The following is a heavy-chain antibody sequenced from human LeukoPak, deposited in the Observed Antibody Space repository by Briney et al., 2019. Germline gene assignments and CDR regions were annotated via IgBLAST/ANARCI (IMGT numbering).Heavy chain of an antibody. J-gene: IGHJ4*02. V-gene: IGHV3-23*01. Sequence: GGSLRLSCAASGFTFSNYAMSWVRQAPGKGLEWVSVISGSGGSTYCADSVQGRFTISRDNSENTVYLQMNSLRGEDTAVYYCAKRGYDRGGYYGYFDYWAQGTLVTVSS. CDR1: GFTFSNYA. D-gene: IGHD3-22*01. CDR2: ISGSGGST. CDR3: AKRGYDRGGYYGYFDY.